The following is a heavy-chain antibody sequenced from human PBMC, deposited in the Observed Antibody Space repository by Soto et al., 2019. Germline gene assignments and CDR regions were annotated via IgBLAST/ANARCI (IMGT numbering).Heavy chain of an antibody. CDR2: ISSSSSYI. V-gene: IGHV3-21*01. D-gene: IGHD3-22*01. CDR3: ASPPYYYDTSGYSY. Sequence: EVQLVESGGGLVKPGGSLRLSCAASGFTFSSYSMNWVRQAPGKGLEWVSSISSSSSYIYYADSVKGRFTISRDNAKNSLYRQMNSLRAEDTAVYYCASPPYYYDTSGYSYWGQGTLVTVSS. CDR1: GFTFSSYS. J-gene: IGHJ4*02.